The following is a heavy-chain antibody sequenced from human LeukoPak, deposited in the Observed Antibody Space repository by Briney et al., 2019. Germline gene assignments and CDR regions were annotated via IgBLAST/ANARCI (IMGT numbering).Heavy chain of an antibody. CDR1: GYTFTCYG. CDR2: ISAYNGNT. V-gene: IGHV1-18*01. CDR3: ARDDYSSSSIWFDP. J-gene: IGHJ5*02. D-gene: IGHD6-6*01. Sequence: ASVKVSCKASGYTFTCYGISWVRQAPGQGLEWMGWISAYNGNTNYAQKLQGRVTMTTDTSTSTAYMELRSLRSDDTAVYYCARDDYSSSSIWFDPWGQGTLVTVSS.